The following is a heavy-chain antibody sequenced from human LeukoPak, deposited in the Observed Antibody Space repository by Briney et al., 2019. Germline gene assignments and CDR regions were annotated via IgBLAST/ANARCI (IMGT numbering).Heavy chain of an antibody. CDR1: GFTFSSDA. V-gene: IGHV3-23*01. CDR2: ISGSGGST. Sequence: GGSLRLSCAASGFTFSSDAISWGRQAPGNRLEWFSAISGSGGSTYYAASLKGRFTISRDNSKTTLYLQMNSLRAEDTAVYYCAKGHILLWFVAWGPGTLVTVSS. D-gene: IGHD3-10*01. CDR3: AKGHILLWFVA. J-gene: IGHJ5*02.